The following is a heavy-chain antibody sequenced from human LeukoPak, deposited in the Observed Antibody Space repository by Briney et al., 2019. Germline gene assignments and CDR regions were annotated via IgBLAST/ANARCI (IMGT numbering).Heavy chain of an antibody. CDR2: IYNSGTT. Sequence: PSETLSLTCTVSGGSMSSYYWSWIRQPPGTGLEWIGYIYNSGTTNYNPSLRSRVTISVDTAKNQFSLKLSSVTAADTAVYYCARLDILSTGYIDWWGQGTLVTVSS. CDR1: GGSMSSYY. D-gene: IGHD1-14*01. CDR3: ARLDILSTGYIDW. J-gene: IGHJ4*02. V-gene: IGHV4-59*08.